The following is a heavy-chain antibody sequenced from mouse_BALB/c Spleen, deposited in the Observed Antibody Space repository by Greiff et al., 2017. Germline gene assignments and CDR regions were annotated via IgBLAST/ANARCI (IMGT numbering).Heavy chain of an antibody. CDR2: IDPANGNT. CDR3: ASVYGNYPYAMDY. J-gene: IGHJ4*01. D-gene: IGHD2-1*01. Sequence: EVQLQQSGAELVKPGASVKLSCTASGFNIKDTYMHWVKQRPEQGLEWIGRIDPANGNTKYDPKFQGKATITADTSSNTAYLQLSSLTSEDTAVYYCASVYGNYPYAMDYWGQGTSVTVSS. V-gene: IGHV14-3*02. CDR1: GFNIKDTY.